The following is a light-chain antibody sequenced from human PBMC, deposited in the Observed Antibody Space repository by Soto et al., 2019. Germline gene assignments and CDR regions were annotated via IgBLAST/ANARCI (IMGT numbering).Light chain of an antibody. CDR3: QVWDVSSDHVV. J-gene: IGLJ2*01. CDR2: DDS. V-gene: IGLV3-21*02. Sequence: SYELTQSPSVSVAPGQTARITCGGNNIGRKSVHWYQQKPGQAPVLVVYDDSDRPSGIPERISGSNSGNTATLIISRVEAGDEADYYCQVWDVSSDHVVFGGGTKVTVL. CDR1: NIGRKS.